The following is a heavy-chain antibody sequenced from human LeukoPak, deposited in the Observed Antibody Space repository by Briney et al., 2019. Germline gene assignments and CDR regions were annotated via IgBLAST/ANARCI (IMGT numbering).Heavy chain of an antibody. CDR2: INPSGGST. V-gene: IGHV1-46*01. J-gene: IGHJ5*02. D-gene: IGHD2-2*01. CDR3: ARTCPMMYCSSSSFDP. Sequence: ASVKVSCKASGYTFTSYYMHWVRQAPGQGLECLGIINPSGGSTSYAQKFQGRVTMTRDTSTSTVYMELRSLRSDDTAIYYCARTCPMMYCSSSSFDPWGQGTLVTVSS. CDR1: GYTFTSYY.